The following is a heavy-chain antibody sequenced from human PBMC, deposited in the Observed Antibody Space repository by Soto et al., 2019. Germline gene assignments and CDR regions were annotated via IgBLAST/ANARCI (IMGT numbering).Heavy chain of an antibody. CDR1: GYSFTSYW. D-gene: IGHD3-22*01. CDR3: ARHTYYYDSSGYI. V-gene: IGHV5-10-1*01. J-gene: IGHJ4*02. CDR2: IDPSDSYT. Sequence: PGESLKISCQGSGYSFTSYWISWVRQMPGKGLEWMGRIDPSDSYTNYSPSFQGHVTISADKSISTAYLQWSSLKASDTAMYYCARHTYYYDSSGYIWGQGTLVTVSS.